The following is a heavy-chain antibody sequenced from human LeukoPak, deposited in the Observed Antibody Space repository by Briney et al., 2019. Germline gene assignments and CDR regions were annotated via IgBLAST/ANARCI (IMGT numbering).Heavy chain of an antibody. V-gene: IGHV4-59*01. Sequence: SETLSLTCTVSGGSISRYYWSWIRRPPGEGLEWIGYIDDSGNTNYNPSLKSQVTISVGKSKNQFSLKLSFVTAADTAMYYCARSDYHNSGSHTVFDAFDIWGQGTRVTVSS. CDR2: IDDSGNT. J-gene: IGHJ3*02. CDR1: GGSISRYY. D-gene: IGHD3-10*01. CDR3: ARSDYHNSGSHTVFDAFDI.